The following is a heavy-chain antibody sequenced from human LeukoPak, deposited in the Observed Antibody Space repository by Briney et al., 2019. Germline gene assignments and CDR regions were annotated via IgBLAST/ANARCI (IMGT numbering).Heavy chain of an antibody. D-gene: IGHD6-19*01. CDR1: GFTFSSYA. CDR3: ARDPGIAVAGTFDY. CDR2: ISYDGSNK. V-gene: IGHV3-30-3*01. J-gene: IGHJ4*02. Sequence: PGRSLRLSCAASGFTFSSYAMHWVRQAPGKGLEWVAVISYDGSNKYYADSVKGRFTISRDNSKITLYLQMNSLRAEDTAVYYCARDPGIAVAGTFDYWGQGTLVTVSS.